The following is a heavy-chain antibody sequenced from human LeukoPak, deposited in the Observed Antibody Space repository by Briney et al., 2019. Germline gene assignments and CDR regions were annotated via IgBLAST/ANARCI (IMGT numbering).Heavy chain of an antibody. Sequence: SETLSLTCTVSGGSISSYYWSWIRQPPGKGLEWIGYIYYSGSTNYNPSFKSRVTISVDTSKNQFSLKLSSVTAADTAVYYCARPRYCSSTSCSSFGYWGQGTLVTVSS. J-gene: IGHJ4*02. CDR2: IYYSGST. CDR3: ARPRYCSSTSCSSFGY. CDR1: GGSISSYY. V-gene: IGHV4-59*01. D-gene: IGHD2-2*01.